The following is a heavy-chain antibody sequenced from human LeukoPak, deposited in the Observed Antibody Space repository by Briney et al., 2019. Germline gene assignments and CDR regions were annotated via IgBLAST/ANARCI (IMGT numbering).Heavy chain of an antibody. CDR1: GGSIISYY. V-gene: IGHV4-59*01. CDR2: NYYSGST. D-gene: IGHD3-3*01. J-gene: IGHJ1*01. CDR3: ASGDYWSGDLLQH. Sequence: KPWETLALTCTVSGGSIISYYWSWIPQPPGKGLERIGNNYYSGSTNYNPSLKSPVTISLDTTKNQFSLNLSSVTAPGTAVYYCASGDYWSGDLLQHWGQATIVTVSS.